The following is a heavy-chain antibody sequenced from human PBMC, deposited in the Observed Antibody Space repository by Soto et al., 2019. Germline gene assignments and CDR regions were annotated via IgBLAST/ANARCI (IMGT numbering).Heavy chain of an antibody. CDR1: GFTFSSYG. V-gene: IGHV3-23*01. CDR3: AKALLRFDDYYYYYGMDV. D-gene: IGHD3-9*01. Sequence: PGGSLRLSCAASGFTFSSYGMHWVRQAPGKGLEWVSAISGSGGSTYYADSVKGRFTISRDNSKNTLYLQMNSLRAEDTAVYYCAKALLRFDDYYYYYGMDVWGQGTTVTVSS. J-gene: IGHJ6*02. CDR2: ISGSGGST.